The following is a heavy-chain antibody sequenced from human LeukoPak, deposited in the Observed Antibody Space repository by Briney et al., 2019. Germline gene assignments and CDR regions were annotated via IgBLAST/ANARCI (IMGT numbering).Heavy chain of an antibody. CDR3: ARPLIAVAGGYFDY. V-gene: IGHV1-2*02. D-gene: IGHD6-19*01. CDR2: TNPNSGGT. Sequence: ASVKVSCKASGYTFTGYYMHWVRQAPGQGLEWMGWTNPNSGGTNYAQKFQGRVTMTRDTSISTAYMELSRLRSDDTAVYYCARPLIAVAGGYFDYWGQGTLVTVSS. J-gene: IGHJ4*02. CDR1: GYTFTGYY.